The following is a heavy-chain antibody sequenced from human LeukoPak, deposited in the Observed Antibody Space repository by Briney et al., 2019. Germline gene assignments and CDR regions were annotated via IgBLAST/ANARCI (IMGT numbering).Heavy chain of an antibody. CDR3: ARDGIYGVWYFDL. V-gene: IGHV3-21*01. Sequence: GGSLRLSCAASGFTFSSYSMSWVRQAPGKGLEWVSSISSSSSYIYYADSVKGRFTISRDNAKNSLYLQMNSLRAEDTAVYYCARDGIYGVWYFDLWGRGTLVTVSS. CDR2: ISSSSSYI. J-gene: IGHJ2*01. D-gene: IGHD4-17*01. CDR1: GFTFSSYS.